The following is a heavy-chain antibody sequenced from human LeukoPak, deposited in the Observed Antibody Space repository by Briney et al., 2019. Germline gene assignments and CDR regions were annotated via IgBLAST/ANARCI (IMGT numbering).Heavy chain of an antibody. CDR1: GFSLRTSEMC. D-gene: IGHD3-22*01. V-gene: IGHV2-70*11. Sequence: GPALVKPTQTLTPTCSFSGFSLRTSEMCVSWIRQPPGKALVWFARIDWDGTKYYSTSLKARLTISKDTSKNQVVLTMTNSDPEDTATYYCARTVYANGGFYYKHFDDWGQGTLVTVSS. CDR3: ARTVYANGGFYYKHFDD. J-gene: IGHJ4*02. CDR2: IDWDGTK.